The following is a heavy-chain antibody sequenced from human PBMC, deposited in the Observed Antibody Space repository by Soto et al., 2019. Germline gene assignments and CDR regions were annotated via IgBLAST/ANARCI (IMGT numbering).Heavy chain of an antibody. V-gene: IGHV3-21*01. CDR2: ISSGSEYI. Sequence: EVQLVESGGGLVEPGGSLRLSCAPSGLTFTTYSMNWVRQAPGKGLEWVSSISSGSEYIYYAESVKGRFTISRDNAKNSLYLQMNSLRADDTAVYYCARNRKPSSKIQGMDVWGQGTTVTVS. CDR1: GLTFTTYS. CDR3: ARNRKPSSKIQGMDV. J-gene: IGHJ6*02. D-gene: IGHD6-6*01.